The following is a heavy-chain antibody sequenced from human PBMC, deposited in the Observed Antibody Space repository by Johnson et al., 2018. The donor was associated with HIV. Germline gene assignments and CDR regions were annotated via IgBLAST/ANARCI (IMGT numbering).Heavy chain of an antibody. V-gene: IGHV3-NL1*01. Sequence: QVQLVESGGGLVQPGRSLRLSCAASGFTFDDYAMHWVRQAPGKGLEWVSVIFSVGNTYYADSVKGRFTISRDNSRNMLYLQMDSLRPEDTAVYYCAKDLVVTAPGAFDIWGQGTMVTVSS. CDR2: IFSVGNT. CDR3: AKDLVVTAPGAFDI. D-gene: IGHD2-21*02. CDR1: GFTFDDYA. J-gene: IGHJ3*02.